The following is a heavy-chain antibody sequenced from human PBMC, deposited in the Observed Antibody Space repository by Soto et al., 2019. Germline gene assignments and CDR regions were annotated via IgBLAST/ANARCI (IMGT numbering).Heavy chain of an antibody. CDR2: IWYDGSNK. CDR3: ASRVVVAALDY. J-gene: IGHJ4*02. CDR1: GFTFSSYG. Sequence: GGSLRLSCAASGFTFSSYGMHWVRQAPGKGLEWVAVIWYDGSNKYYADSVKGRFTISRDNSKNTLYLQMNSLRAEDTAVYYCASRVVVAALDYWGQGTLVTVSS. D-gene: IGHD2-15*01. V-gene: IGHV3-33*08.